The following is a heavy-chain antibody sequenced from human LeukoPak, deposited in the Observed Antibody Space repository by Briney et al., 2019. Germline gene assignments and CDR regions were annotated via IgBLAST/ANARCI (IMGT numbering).Heavy chain of an antibody. CDR2: IRGSGT. V-gene: IGHV3-23*01. D-gene: IGHD3-10*01. Sequence: PRGSPRLSCAASGFTLTSYAMNWVSHAAGKGLEWVSGIRGSGTYYADSVKGRFTISRDTSKNTLYLQMNSLRAEDTALYYCAKDLMDRGDSWGQGTLVTVSS. CDR3: AKDLMDRGDS. J-gene: IGHJ4*02. CDR1: GFTLTSYA.